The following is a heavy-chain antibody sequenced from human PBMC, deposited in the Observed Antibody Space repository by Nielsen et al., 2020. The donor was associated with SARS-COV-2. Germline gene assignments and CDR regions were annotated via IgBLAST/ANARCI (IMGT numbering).Heavy chain of an antibody. V-gene: IGHV5-10-1*01. CDR3: AGLRTAMVSLGVDY. J-gene: IGHJ4*02. D-gene: IGHD5-18*01. CDR1: GFSFTRYW. CDR2: IDPSDSYT. Sequence: ESLKIPCKGPGFSFTRYWIGLVPQMPGKGLGWMGRIDPSDSYTNYSPSFQGHVTISADKSISTAYLQWGSLKASDTAMYYWAGLRTAMVSLGVDYWGQGNLVTVSS.